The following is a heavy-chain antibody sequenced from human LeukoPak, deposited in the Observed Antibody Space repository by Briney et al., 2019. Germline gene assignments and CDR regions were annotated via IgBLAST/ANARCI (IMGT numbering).Heavy chain of an antibody. D-gene: IGHD1-26*01. V-gene: IGHV3-49*03. Sequence: GGSLRLSCTASGFTFGEYALSWFRQAPGKGLEWVGFIRSKPYGGTTEYAASVKGRFTISRDDSKSIAYLQMNSLKTEDTAVYYCTRDVEGAPYYNYYMDVWGKGTTVTVSS. CDR3: TRDVEGAPYYNYYMDV. CDR2: IRSKPYGGTT. J-gene: IGHJ6*03. CDR1: GFTFGEYA.